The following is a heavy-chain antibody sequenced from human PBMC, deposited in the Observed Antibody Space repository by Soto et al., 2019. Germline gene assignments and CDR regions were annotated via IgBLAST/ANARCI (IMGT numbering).Heavy chain of an antibody. J-gene: IGHJ4*02. CDR2: ISYDGSNK. CDR1: GFTFSSYG. CDR3: AAWFGAFDY. D-gene: IGHD3-10*01. V-gene: IGHV3-30*03. Sequence: QVQLVESGGGVVQPGRSLRLSCAASGFTFSSYGMHWVRQAPGKGLAWVAVISYDGSNKYYADSVKGRFTISRDNSKNTLYLQMNSLRAEDTAVYYCAAWFGAFDYWGQGTLVTVSS.